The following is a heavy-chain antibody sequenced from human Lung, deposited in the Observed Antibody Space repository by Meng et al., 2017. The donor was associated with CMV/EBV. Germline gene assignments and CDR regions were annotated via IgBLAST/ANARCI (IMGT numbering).Heavy chain of an antibody. CDR3: ARDILEHNAFDM. CDR2: ISYIGST. J-gene: IGHJ3*02. V-gene: IGHV4-61*01. Sequence: SETLSLTCTVSGGSVSSGSYYWSWLRQPPGKGLEWIGYISYIGSTNYNPSLKSRVSISVDTSKNQFSLKLSSVTAADTAIFYCARDILEHNAFDMWGQGTXVTV. D-gene: IGHD1/OR15-1a*01. CDR1: GGSVSSGSYY.